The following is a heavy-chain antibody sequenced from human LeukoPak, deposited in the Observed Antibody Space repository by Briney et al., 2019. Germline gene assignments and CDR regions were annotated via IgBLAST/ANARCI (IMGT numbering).Heavy chain of an antibody. J-gene: IGHJ4*02. D-gene: IGHD5-24*01. CDR2: INPNSGGT. CDR1: GYTFTGYY. Sequence: ASVKVSCKASGYTFTGYYMHWVRQAPGQGLEWMGWINPNSGGTNDAQKFQGRVTMTRDTSISTAYMELSRLRSDDTAVYYCARLETSLYYFDYWGQGTLVTVSS. V-gene: IGHV1-2*02. CDR3: ARLETSLYYFDY.